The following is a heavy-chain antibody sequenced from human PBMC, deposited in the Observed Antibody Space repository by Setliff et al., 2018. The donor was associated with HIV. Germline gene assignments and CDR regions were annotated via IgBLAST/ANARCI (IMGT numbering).Heavy chain of an antibody. Sequence: GASVKVSCKASGYTFTGYYMHWVRQAPGQGLEWMGWINPNSGGTTYAQKFQGRVTMTRDTSISTAYMEVSRLRSDDTAVYYCARGDYYDTGGYYQYYFDYWGQGTLVTVSS. CDR2: INPNSGGT. V-gene: IGHV1-2*02. D-gene: IGHD3-22*01. CDR3: ARGDYYDTGGYYQYYFDY. CDR1: GYTFTGYY. J-gene: IGHJ4*02.